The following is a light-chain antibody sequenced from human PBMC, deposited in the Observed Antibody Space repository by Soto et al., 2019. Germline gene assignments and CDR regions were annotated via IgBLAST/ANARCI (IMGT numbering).Light chain of an antibody. CDR1: QSINSY. J-gene: IGKJ4*01. CDR2: AAS. CDR3: QQSYYTPHT. Sequence: DIQMTQSPSSLSASVGERVTITCRASQSINSYLNWYQQKPGKAPKLLMYAASNLQSGVSSRFSGSGSGTDFTLTIYTLQSEDVATYYCQQSYYTPHTFGGGTKVEIK. V-gene: IGKV1-39*01.